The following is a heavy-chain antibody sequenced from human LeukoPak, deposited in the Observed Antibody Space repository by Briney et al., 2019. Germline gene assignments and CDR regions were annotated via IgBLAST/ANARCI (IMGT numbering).Heavy chain of an antibody. CDR2: LYSAGST. D-gene: IGHD3-16*02. V-gene: IGHV3-53*05. CDR1: EFSVKYNY. J-gene: IGHJ4*02. CDR3: ARENYDYIGGSFRFDY. Sequence: PGGSLRLSCAASEFSVKYNYMTWVRQAPGKGLEWVSLLYSAGSTNYADSVKGRFTISRDNSKSTLYLQMNSLRDEDTAVYYCARENYDYIGGSFRFDYWGQGTLVTVSS.